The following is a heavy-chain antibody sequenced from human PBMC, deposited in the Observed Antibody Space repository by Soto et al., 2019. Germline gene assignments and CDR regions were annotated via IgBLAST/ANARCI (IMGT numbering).Heavy chain of an antibody. Sequence: ASVKVSCKASGYTFTSYDINWVRQATGQGLEWMGWMNPNSGNTGYAQKFQGRVTMTRNTSISTAYMELSSLRSEDTAVYYCARVGQDRLYYYYYMDVWGKGTTVTVSS. CDR1: GYTFTSYD. J-gene: IGHJ6*03. CDR3: ARVGQDRLYYYYYMDV. CDR2: MNPNSGNT. V-gene: IGHV1-8*01.